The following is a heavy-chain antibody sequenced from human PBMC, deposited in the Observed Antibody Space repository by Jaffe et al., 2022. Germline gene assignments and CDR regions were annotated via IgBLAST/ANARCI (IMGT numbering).Heavy chain of an antibody. V-gene: IGHV4-61*01. J-gene: IGHJ3*02. CDR1: GGSVSSGSYY. CDR2: IYYSGST. D-gene: IGHD6-19*01. Sequence: QVQLQESGPGLVKPSETLSLTCTVSGGSVSSGSYYWSWIRQPPGKGLEWIGYIYYSGSTNYNPSLKSRVTISVDTSKNQFSLKLSSVTAADTAVYYCASKRVSTRWLGNPRYAFDIWGQGTMVTVSS. CDR3: ASKRVSTRWLGNPRYAFDI.